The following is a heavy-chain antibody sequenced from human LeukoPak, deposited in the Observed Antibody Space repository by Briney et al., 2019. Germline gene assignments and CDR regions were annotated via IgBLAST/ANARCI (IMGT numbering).Heavy chain of an antibody. D-gene: IGHD3-10*01. V-gene: IGHV1-8*03. J-gene: IGHJ5*02. CDR3: ARGGLARDVLLWFGEPYPFYWFDT. CDR1: GDTFTSYD. CDR2: MNPNSGNT. Sequence: ASVKVSCKASGDTFTSYDINWVRQATGQGLEWMGWMNPNSGNTGSAQKSQGRVTITSNTSISTAYMELSSLRSEDTAVYYCARGGLARDVLLWFGEPYPFYWFDTWGQGTLVTVSS.